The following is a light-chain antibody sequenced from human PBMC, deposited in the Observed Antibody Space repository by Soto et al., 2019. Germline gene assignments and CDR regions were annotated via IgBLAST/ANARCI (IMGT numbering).Light chain of an antibody. CDR3: QQLKSYPQST. V-gene: IGKV1-9*01. CDR2: AVS. Sequence: IQLTQSPSFLSASVGDRVSITCRASQGISSYLAWYQQKPGKAPKLLIYAVSTLQSGVPSRFSGTESGTEFPLTISSLQPEDFATYYCQQLKSYPQSTFGGGTKVEIK. J-gene: IGKJ4*01. CDR1: QGISSY.